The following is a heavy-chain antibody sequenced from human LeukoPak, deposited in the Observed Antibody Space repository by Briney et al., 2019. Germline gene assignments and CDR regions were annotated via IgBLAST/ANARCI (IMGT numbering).Heavy chain of an antibody. D-gene: IGHD6-19*01. CDR1: GFTFTSYA. V-gene: IGHV3-23*01. Sequence: QSGGSLRLSCAAAGFTFTSYAMSWVRQAPGEGLEWVSGISGSGGYTNYADSVEGRFTISRDNSKNTLYLQMNSLRAEDTAVYYCAKDDSGYSSAWYYFDYWGQGTLVTVSS. CDR3: AKDDSGYSSAWYYFDY. J-gene: IGHJ4*02. CDR2: ISGSGGYT.